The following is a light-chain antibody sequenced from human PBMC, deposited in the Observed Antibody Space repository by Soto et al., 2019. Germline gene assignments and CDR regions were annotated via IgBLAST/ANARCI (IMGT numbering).Light chain of an antibody. V-gene: IGKV1-5*03. Sequence: DIQMTLSPSTLSASVGDRVTITCRASQSISSWLAWYQQKPGKAPKLLIYKASSLDSGVPSRFSGSGSGTEFTLTISSLQPDDFATYYCQQYNSYSRTFGQGTKVDI. CDR2: KAS. CDR3: QQYNSYSRT. J-gene: IGKJ1*01. CDR1: QSISSW.